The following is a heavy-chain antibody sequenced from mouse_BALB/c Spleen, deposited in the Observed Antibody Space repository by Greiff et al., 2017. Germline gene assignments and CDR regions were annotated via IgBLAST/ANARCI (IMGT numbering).Heavy chain of an antibody. V-gene: IGHV1-69*02. J-gene: IGHJ4*01. CDR2: IDPSDSYT. CDR3: ARGPYGNNEGGAMDY. Sequence: QVQLQQPGAELVKPGASVKLSCKASGYTFTSYWMHWVKQRPGQGLEWIGEIDPSDSYTNYNQKFKGKATLTVDKSSSTAYMQLSSLTSEDSAVYYCARGPYGNNEGGAMDYWGQGTSVTVSS. CDR1: GYTFTSYW. D-gene: IGHD2-1*01.